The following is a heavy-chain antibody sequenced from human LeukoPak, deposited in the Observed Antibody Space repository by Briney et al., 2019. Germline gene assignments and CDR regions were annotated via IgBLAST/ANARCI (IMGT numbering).Heavy chain of an antibody. CDR1: GYTFTSTD. CDR2: MNPNSGNT. D-gene: IGHD2-2*01. V-gene: IGHV1-8*01. CDR3: ARVNRGSSSRLYYYYMDV. J-gene: IGHJ6*03. Sequence: ASVKVSCKASGYTFTSTDINWVRQATGQGLEWMGWMNPNSGNTGYAQKFQGRVTMTRNTSISTAYMELSSLRSEDTAVYYCARVNRGSSSRLYYYYMDVWGKGTTVTVSS.